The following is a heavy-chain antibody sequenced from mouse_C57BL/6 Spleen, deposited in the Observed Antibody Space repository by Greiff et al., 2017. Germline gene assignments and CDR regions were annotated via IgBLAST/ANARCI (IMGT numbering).Heavy chain of an antibody. CDR3: AGWGLRPTNYGAMDY. J-gene: IGHJ4*01. CDR1: GYTFTDYY. CDR2: INPNNGGT. D-gene: IGHD1-1*01. V-gene: IGHV1-26*01. Sequence: EVQLQQSGPELVKPGASVKISCKASGYTFTDYYMNWVKQSHGKSLEWIGDINPNNGGTSYNQKFKGKATLTVDKSSSTAYMELRSLTSEDSAVYYCAGWGLRPTNYGAMDYWGQGTSVTVSS.